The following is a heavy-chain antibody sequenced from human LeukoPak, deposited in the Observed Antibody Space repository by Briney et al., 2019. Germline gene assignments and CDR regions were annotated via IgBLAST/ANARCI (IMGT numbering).Heavy chain of an antibody. CDR3: VRVVIDSSGCYYSFFDY. Sequence: ASVKVSCKASGYTFTYYDINWVRQATGQGLAGMGWMNPHNGNTGYAQKFQGTVTMTRDTSIRTPYMELSSLRSEDTAVYYCVRVVIDSSGCYYSFFDYWGQGTLVSVSS. V-gene: IGHV1-8*01. J-gene: IGHJ4*02. CDR2: MNPHNGNT. CDR1: GYTFTYYD. D-gene: IGHD3-22*01.